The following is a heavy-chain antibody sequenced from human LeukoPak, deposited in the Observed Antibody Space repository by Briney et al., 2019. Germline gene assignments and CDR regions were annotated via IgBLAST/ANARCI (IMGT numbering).Heavy chain of an antibody. CDR2: IWYDGSNK. V-gene: IGHV3-33*01. D-gene: IGHD3-16*01. Sequence: PGGSLRLSCAASGFTFSSYGMHWVRQAPGKGLEWVAVIWYDGSNKYYADSVKARFTISRDNAKNSLYLQMNSLRAEDTAVYYCAINVRGAFDIWGQGTMVTVSS. CDR3: AINVRGAFDI. J-gene: IGHJ3*02. CDR1: GFTFSSYG.